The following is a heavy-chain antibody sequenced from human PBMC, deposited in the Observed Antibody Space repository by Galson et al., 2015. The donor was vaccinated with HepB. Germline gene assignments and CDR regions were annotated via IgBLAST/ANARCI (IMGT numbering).Heavy chain of an antibody. CDR1: GFTFSTYS. J-gene: IGHJ2*01. D-gene: IGHD4-17*01. Sequence: SLRLSCAASGFTFSTYSMNWVRQAPGKGLEWVSYISSSSRTIYYADSVKGRFTISRDNAKNSLYLQMNSLRAEDTAVYYCARVPTVTTRLYWYFDLWGRGTLVTVSS. CDR3: ARVPTVTTRLYWYFDL. CDR2: ISSSSRTI. V-gene: IGHV3-48*04.